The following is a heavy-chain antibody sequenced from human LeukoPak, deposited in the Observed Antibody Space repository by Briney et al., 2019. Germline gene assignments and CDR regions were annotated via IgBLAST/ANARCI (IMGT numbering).Heavy chain of an antibody. J-gene: IGHJ4*02. CDR2: INNDGSST. CDR1: GFSFTGVW. D-gene: IGHD3-10*01. V-gene: IGHV3-74*01. Sequence: PGGSLRLSCVASGFSFTGVWMHWVRQVPGKGLVWVSRINNDGSSTNYADSVKGRFTISRDNAKNTLYLQMNSLRAEDTAVYYCARVYGVVDYWGQGTLVTVSS. CDR3: ARVYGVVDY.